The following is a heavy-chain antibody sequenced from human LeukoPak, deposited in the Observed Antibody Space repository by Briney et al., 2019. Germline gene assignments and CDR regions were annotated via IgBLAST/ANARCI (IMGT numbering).Heavy chain of an antibody. CDR2: IIPIFGTA. V-gene: IGHV1-69*05. D-gene: IGHD6-6*01. J-gene: IGHJ6*03. Sequence: SVKVSCKASGGTFSSYAISWVRQAPGQGLEWMGGIIPIFGTANYAQKFQGRVTITTDESTSTAYMELSSLRSEDTAVYYCAREGGYSSSSPYYYMDVWGEGTTVTVSS. CDR3: AREGGYSSSSPYYYMDV. CDR1: GGTFSSYA.